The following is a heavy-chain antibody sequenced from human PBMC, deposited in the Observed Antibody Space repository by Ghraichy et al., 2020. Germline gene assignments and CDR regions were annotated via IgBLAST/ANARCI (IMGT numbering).Heavy chain of an antibody. J-gene: IGHJ6*02. Sequence: SETLSLTCTVSGGSISSYYWSWIRQPAGKGLEWIGSIHTSGTTNNNPSLKSRVTMSVDTSKNQFSLKLNSVTAADTAVYYCARDSSSSSGMDVWGQGTTVTVSS. CDR1: GGSISSYY. V-gene: IGHV4-4*07. D-gene: IGHD6-6*01. CDR2: IHTSGTT. CDR3: ARDSSSSSGMDV.